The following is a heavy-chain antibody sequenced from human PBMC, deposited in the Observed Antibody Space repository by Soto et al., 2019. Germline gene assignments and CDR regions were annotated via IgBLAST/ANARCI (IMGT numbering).Heavy chain of an antibody. Sequence: QVQLVQSGAELKKPGASAKVSCKASGYMFTSYGISWVRQAPGQGLEWMAWISVNNGNTNYAQKFQGRVTMTTDTSTNTAPMELRSLRYDDTAVYYCARFNGSGTNYYMDVWGKGTTVIVSS. V-gene: IGHV1-18*01. CDR2: ISVNNGNT. J-gene: IGHJ6*03. CDR3: ARFNGSGTNYYMDV. D-gene: IGHD3-10*01. CDR1: GYMFTSYG.